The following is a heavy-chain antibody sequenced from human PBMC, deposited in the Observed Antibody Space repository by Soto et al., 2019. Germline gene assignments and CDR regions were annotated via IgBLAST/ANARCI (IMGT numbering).Heavy chain of an antibody. J-gene: IGHJ3*02. V-gene: IGHV4-59*01. CDR1: GGSISSYY. CDR2: IYYSGST. Sequence: SETLSLTCTVSGGSISSYYWIWIRQPPGKGLEWIGYIYYSGSTNYNPSLKSRVTISVDTSKNRFSLKLSSVTAADTAVYYCARDRLHLGELSSLGPFDIWGQGTMVTVSS. CDR3: ARDRLHLGELSSLGPFDI. D-gene: IGHD3-16*02.